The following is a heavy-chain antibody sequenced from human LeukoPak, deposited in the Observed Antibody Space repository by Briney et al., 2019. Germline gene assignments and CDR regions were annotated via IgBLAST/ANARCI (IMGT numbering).Heavy chain of an antibody. V-gene: IGHV6-1*01. CDR1: GDSVSSNSAA. J-gene: IGHJ6*02. CDR3: AREPRFWSGATVENYYYYGMDV. CDR2: TYYRSKWYN. D-gene: IGHD3-3*01. Sequence: SQTLSLTCAISGDSVSSNSAAWNWIRQSPSRGLEWLGRTYYRSKWYNDYAVSVKSRITINPDTSKNQFSLQLNSVTPEDTAVYYCAREPRFWSGATVENYYYYGMDVWGQGTTVTVSS.